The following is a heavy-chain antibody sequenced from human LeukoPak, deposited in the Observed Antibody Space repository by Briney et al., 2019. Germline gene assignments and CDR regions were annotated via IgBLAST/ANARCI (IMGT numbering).Heavy chain of an antibody. CDR1: GFTFSSYE. V-gene: IGHV3-7*01. D-gene: IGHD5-12*01. Sequence: AGGSLRLSCAASGFTFSSYEMNWVRQAPGKGLEWVANIKQDGSEKYYVDSVKGRFTISRDNAKNSLYLQMNSLRAEDTAVYYCARDSDLSIVATGDAFDIWGQGTMVTVSS. CDR3: ARDSDLSIVATGDAFDI. CDR2: IKQDGSEK. J-gene: IGHJ3*02.